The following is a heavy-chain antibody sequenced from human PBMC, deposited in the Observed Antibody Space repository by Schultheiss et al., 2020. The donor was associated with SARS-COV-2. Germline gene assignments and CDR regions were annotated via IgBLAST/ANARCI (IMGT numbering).Heavy chain of an antibody. CDR1: GGSISSGSYY. Sequence: SQTLSLTCTVSGGSISSGSYYWGWIRQPPGKGLEWIGYIYYSGSTNYNPSLKSRVTISVDTSKNQFSLKLSSVTAADTAVYYCAREPSYSSGGMDVWGQGTTVTVSS. CDR3: AREPSYSSGGMDV. CDR2: IYYSGST. D-gene: IGHD6-19*01. J-gene: IGHJ6*02. V-gene: IGHV4-61*01.